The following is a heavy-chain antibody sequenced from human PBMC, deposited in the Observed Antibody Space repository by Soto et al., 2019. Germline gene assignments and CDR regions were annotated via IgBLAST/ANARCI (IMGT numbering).Heavy chain of an antibody. CDR1: GYRFSSYW. D-gene: IGHD2-8*01. Sequence: GESLKIYCQGSGYRFSSYWIAWVRQMPGKGLEWMGIIYPGDSDTIYSPSFQGQVTFSVDKSTSTAYLQWSSLKASDTAMYYCARQGSNGAYYYYGMDVWGQGTTVTVSS. V-gene: IGHV5-51*01. CDR3: ARQGSNGAYYYYGMDV. CDR2: IYPGDSDT. J-gene: IGHJ6*02.